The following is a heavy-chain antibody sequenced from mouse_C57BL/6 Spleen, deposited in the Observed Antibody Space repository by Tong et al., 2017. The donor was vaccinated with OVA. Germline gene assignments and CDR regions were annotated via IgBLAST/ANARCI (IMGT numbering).Heavy chain of an antibody. J-gene: IGHJ1*03. CDR1: GFTFSSYG. V-gene: IGHV5-6*01. D-gene: IGHD2-5*01. CDR3: ARTYYSNLYWYFDV. Sequence: EVQLQESGGDLVKPGGSLKLSCAASGFTFSSYGMSWVRQTPDKRLEWVATISSGGSYTYYPDSVKGRFTISRDNAKNTLYLQMSSLKSEDTAMYYCARTYYSNLYWYFDVWGTGTTVTVSS. CDR2: ISSGGSYT.